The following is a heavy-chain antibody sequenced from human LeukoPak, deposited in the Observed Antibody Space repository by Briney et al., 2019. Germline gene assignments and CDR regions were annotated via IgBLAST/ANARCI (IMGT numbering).Heavy chain of an antibody. Sequence: GGSLRLSCTASGFTFSSYWMSWVRQAPGEGLEWVANIKQDGSEKHYVDSVKGRFTISRDNAKNSLYLQMNSLRAEDTAVYYCASYIAAAGTWSRWFDPWGQGTLVTVSS. J-gene: IGHJ5*02. V-gene: IGHV3-7*01. CDR1: GFTFSSYW. D-gene: IGHD6-13*01. CDR3: ASYIAAAGTWSRWFDP. CDR2: IKQDGSEK.